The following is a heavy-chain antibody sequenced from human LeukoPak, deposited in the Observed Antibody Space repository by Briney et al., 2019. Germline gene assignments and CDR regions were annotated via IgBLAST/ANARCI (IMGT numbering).Heavy chain of an antibody. CDR2: INPNSGGT. Sequence: ASVKVSCKASGYTFTGYYMHWVRQAPGQGLEWMGWINPNSGGTNYAQKLQGRVTMTTDTSTSTAYMELRSLRSDDTAVYYCARGPCGGSCPPDYWGQGTLVTVSS. J-gene: IGHJ4*02. CDR1: GYTFTGYY. CDR3: ARGPCGGSCPPDY. D-gene: IGHD2-15*01. V-gene: IGHV1-2*02.